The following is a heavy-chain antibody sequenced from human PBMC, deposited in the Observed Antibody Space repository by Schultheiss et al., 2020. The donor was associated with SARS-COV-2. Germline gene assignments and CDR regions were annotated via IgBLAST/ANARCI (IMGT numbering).Heavy chain of an antibody. CDR1: GFTFNNFA. CDR3: ARYIISFGGILVSGFDY. D-gene: IGHD3-16*02. Sequence: GGSLRLSCIVSGFTFNNFAMSWVRQAPGRGLEWVSIISGIGDTTYYADSVKGRFTISRDNAKNSLFLQMNSLRAEDTAVYYCARYIISFGGILVSGFDYWGQGTLVTVSS. CDR2: ISGIGDTT. J-gene: IGHJ4*02. V-gene: IGHV3-48*04.